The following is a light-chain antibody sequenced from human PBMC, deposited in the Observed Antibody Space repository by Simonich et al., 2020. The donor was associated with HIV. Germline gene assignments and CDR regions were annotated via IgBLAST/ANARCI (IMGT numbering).Light chain of an antibody. CDR1: QSVSSN. CDR2: GAS. CDR3: QQYNNWPPWT. Sequence: EIVMTQSPATLSVSPGERATLSCRASQSVSSNLAWYQHKPGQAPRLLIYGASTRATGIPARFSGGGAGTAFTLTISSMQSEDFAVYYCQQYNNWPPWTFGQGTKVEIK. J-gene: IGKJ1*01. V-gene: IGKV3-15*01.